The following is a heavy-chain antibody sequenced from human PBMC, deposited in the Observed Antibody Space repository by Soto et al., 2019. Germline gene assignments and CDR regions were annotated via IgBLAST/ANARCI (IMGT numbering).Heavy chain of an antibody. CDR1: GFTFSNYG. CDR2: ISGSGGIT. V-gene: IGHV3-23*04. J-gene: IGHJ4*02. Sequence: EVQLVQSGGGLVQPGGSLRLSCAASGFTFSNYGMSWVRQTPGMGLEWVSGISGSGGITYYADSVKGRFTISRDNSKNTLYLQMNSLRAEDTAVYYCATLSNSARTPHYWGQGTLVTVSS. D-gene: IGHD6-13*01. CDR3: ATLSNSARTPHY.